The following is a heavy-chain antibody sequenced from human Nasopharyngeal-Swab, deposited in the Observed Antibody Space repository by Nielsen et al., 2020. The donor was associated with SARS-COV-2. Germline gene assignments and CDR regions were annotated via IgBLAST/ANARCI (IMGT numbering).Heavy chain of an antibody. D-gene: IGHD5-18*01. CDR2: ISYDGSNK. V-gene: IGHV3-30*03. Sequence: GGSLRPSFAASGFTFSSYGMHWVPQAPGKGLEWVAVISYDGSNKYYADSVKGRFTISRDNSKNTLYLQMNSLRAEDTAVYYCARAIRGYSSYYFDYWGQGTLVTVSS. CDR3: ARAIRGYSSYYFDY. CDR1: GFTFSSYG. J-gene: IGHJ4*02.